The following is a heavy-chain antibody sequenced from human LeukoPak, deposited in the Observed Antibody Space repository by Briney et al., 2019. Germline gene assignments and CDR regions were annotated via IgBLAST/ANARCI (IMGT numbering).Heavy chain of an antibody. J-gene: IGHJ6*03. CDR3: ARVSGGDHYYYYYMDV. D-gene: IGHD2-21*01. CDR1: GGSISSGDYY. Sequence: SSQTLSLTCTVSGGSISSGDYYWSWIRQPPGKGPEWIGYIYYSGSTYYNPSLKSRVTISVDTSKNQFSLKLSSVTAADTAVYYCARVSGGDHYYYYYMDVWGNGTTVTVSS. CDR2: IYYSGST. V-gene: IGHV4-30-4*08.